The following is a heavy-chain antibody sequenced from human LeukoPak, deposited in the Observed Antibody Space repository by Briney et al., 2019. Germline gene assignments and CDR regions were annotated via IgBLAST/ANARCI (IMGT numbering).Heavy chain of an antibody. Sequence: GGSLRLSCSSSAFTFGSYSMHWVRQAPGKGLEWVAAILYDGTNKYYSDSVKGRFTISRDYYKRTLYVQSNSLRADDTAVYYCVKLRVHYYDSGRYSDACDMWGERTLVTVSS. CDR2: ILYDGTNK. CDR3: VKLRVHYYDSGRYSDACDM. CDR1: AFTFGSYS. V-gene: IGHV3-33*06. J-gene: IGHJ3*02. D-gene: IGHD3-22*01.